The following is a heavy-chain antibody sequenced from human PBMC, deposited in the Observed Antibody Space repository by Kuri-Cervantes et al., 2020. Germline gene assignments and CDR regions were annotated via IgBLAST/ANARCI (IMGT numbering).Heavy chain of an antibody. CDR2: ISYDGSNK. CDR3: AKEPPRVPAPNEYYFDY. J-gene: IGHJ4*02. V-gene: IGHV3-30*18. Sequence: GGSLRLSCAASGFTFSSYGMHWVRQAPGKGLEWVAVISYDGSNKYYADSVKGRFTISRDNSKNTLYLQMNSLRAEDTAVYYCAKEPPRVPAPNEYYFDYWGQGTLVTVSS. D-gene: IGHD2-2*01. CDR1: GFTFSSYG.